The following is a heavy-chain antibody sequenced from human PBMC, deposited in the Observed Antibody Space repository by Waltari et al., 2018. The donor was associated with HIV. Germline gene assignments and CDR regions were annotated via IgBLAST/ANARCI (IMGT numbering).Heavy chain of an antibody. D-gene: IGHD1-1*01. V-gene: IGHV3-74*01. Sequence: VRLVESGGGLGQPGGSLRLSCAGSGFTLSRYWMHWVRQTPGKGLEWVSRIKPDGTQTDYADSVKGRFTISRDNAKSTLHLQLNALSVEDTALYFCTGDTFGNDDFWGQGVLVTVSS. CDR2: IKPDGTQT. CDR1: GFTLSRYW. CDR3: TGDTFGNDDF. J-gene: IGHJ4*02.